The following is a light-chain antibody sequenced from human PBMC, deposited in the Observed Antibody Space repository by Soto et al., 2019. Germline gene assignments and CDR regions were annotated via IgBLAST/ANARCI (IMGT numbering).Light chain of an antibody. CDR2: KAS. Sequence: DIPMTQSPSTLSASVGDRVTITCRASQSISSWLAWYQQKPGRAPRLLIYKASSLETGVPSRFSGSGSGTEFTLIISSLQPDDFAVYYCQQYNNSSPCTFGRGTKVEIK. CDR3: QQYNNSSPCT. J-gene: IGKJ1*01. CDR1: QSISSW. V-gene: IGKV1-5*03.